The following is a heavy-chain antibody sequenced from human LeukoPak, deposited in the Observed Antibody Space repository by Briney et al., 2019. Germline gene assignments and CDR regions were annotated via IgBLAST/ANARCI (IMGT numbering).Heavy chain of an antibody. CDR1: GFTFSSYA. D-gene: IGHD4-23*01. CDR2: ISSDGSKK. V-gene: IGHV3-30*04. CDR3: ARGAHKRDDYGGYFDY. Sequence: GGSLRLSCEVSGFTFSSYAMHCVRQAPGKGLDGVAVISSDGSKKDCADSVKGRFTTSRDKSKNTLYLQMNSLRAEDTAVYYCARGAHKRDDYGGYFDYWGQGTLVTVSS. J-gene: IGHJ4*02.